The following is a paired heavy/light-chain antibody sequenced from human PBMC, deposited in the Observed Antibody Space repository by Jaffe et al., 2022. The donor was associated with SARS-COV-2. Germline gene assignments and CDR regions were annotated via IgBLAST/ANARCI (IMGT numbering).Light chain of an antibody. V-gene: IGLV1-40*01. CDR3: QSHDTSLGGSVV. J-gene: IGLJ2*01. CDR1: SSNIGAGYD. Sequence: QSVLTQPPSVSGAPGQRVTISCAGSSSNIGAGYDVHWYQQIPGTAPKFLIFGNNNRPSGVPDRFSASKSGTSASLAITGLQAEDEADYYCQSHDTSLGGSVVFGGGTKLTVL. CDR2: GNN.
Heavy chain of an antibody. J-gene: IGHJ4*02. CDR3: ARRDNSIGRFDY. D-gene: IGHD1-1*01. CDR2: IYYSGST. V-gene: IGHV4-39*01. Sequence: QLQLQESGPGLVKPSETLSLTCTVSGASITSLFHYWGWIRQPPGKGLEWIGNIYYSGSTYYNASLKNRVTISVDTSKNQFSLKLSSVTAADTAVYYCARRDNSIGRFDYWGQGTLVTVSS. CDR1: GASITSLFHY.